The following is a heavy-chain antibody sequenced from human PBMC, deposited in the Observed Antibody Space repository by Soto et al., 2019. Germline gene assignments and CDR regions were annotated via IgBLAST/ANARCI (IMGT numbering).Heavy chain of an antibody. D-gene: IGHD3-16*01. CDR3: AKDRGGGGYYFDY. CDR2: ISGSGGST. V-gene: IGHV3-23*01. J-gene: IGHJ4*02. CDR1: GFTFSSYA. Sequence: EVQLLESGGGLVQPGGSLRLSCAASGFTFSSYAMSWVRQAPGKGLEWVSAISGSGGSTYYADSVKGRFTISRDNTKNTLYLQMNSLRAEDTAVYYCAKDRGGGGYYFDYWGQGTLVTVSS.